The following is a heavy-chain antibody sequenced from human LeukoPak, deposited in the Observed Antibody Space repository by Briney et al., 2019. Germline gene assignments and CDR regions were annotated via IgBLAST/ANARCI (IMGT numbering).Heavy chain of an antibody. D-gene: IGHD6-13*01. Sequence: GGSLRLSCAASGFTFSSYEMSWVRQAPGKGLEWVSAISGSGGSTFYADSVKGRFTISRDNSKNTLYLQMNSLRAEDTAVYYCGTVPAAGSAGSWSHYYYYMDVWGKGTTVTVSS. CDR1: GFTFSSYE. V-gene: IGHV3-23*01. J-gene: IGHJ6*03. CDR2: ISGSGGST. CDR3: GTVPAAGSAGSWSHYYYYMDV.